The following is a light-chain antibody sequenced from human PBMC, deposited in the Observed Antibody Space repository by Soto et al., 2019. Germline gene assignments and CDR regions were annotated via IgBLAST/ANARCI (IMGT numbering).Light chain of an antibody. CDR3: HQHGPSPV. V-gene: IGKV3-20*01. J-gene: IGKJ4*01. CDR1: QNVDSLS. Sequence: EIVLTQSPGTLSLSPGERVTLSCRASQNVDSLSLAWYQQKPGQAPRLLIYGASNRATGIPDRFSGSGSGTDFTLTVSRLEPEDFAVYYCHQHGPSPVFGGGTRVEIK. CDR2: GAS.